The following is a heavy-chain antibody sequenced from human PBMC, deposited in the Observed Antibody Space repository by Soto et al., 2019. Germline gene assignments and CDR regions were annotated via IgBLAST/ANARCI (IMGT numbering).Heavy chain of an antibody. CDR3: ARDKALSGFDY. V-gene: IGHV3-33*01. CDR2: IWYDGSNK. J-gene: IGHJ4*02. Sequence: QVQLVESGGGVVQPGRSLRLSCAASGFTFSSYGMHWVRQAPGKGLQWVAVIWYDGSNKYYADSVKGRFTISRDNSKNTLYLQMNSLRAEDTAVYYCARDKALSGFDYWGQGTLVTVSS. D-gene: IGHD2-2*01. CDR1: GFTFSSYG.